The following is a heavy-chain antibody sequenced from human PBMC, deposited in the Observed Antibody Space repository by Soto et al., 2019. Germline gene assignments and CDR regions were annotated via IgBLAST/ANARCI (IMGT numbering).Heavy chain of an antibody. CDR3: AHFDWFIDY. CDR2: ISGSGAST. Sequence: PGGSLRLSCAASGFTFSSYAMSWVRQAPGKGLEWVSAISGSGASTYYAGSVKGRFTISRDNSKNTLYLQMNSLRAEDTAVYYCAHFDWFIDYWGQGTLVTVSS. CDR1: GFTFSSYA. V-gene: IGHV3-23*01. J-gene: IGHJ4*02. D-gene: IGHD3-9*01.